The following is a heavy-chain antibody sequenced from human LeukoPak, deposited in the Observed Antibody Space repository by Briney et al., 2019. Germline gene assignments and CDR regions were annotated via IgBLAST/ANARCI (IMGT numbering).Heavy chain of an antibody. CDR3: ARDPSNSGYDYLYYFDY. CDR1: GFSFSTYA. CDR2: INGNGGTT. Sequence: PGGSLRLSCSASGFSFSTYAMHWARQAPGKGLEYVSTINGNGGTTYYADSVKGRFIISRDNSKNTLYLQMSSLRAEDTAVYYCARDPSNSGYDYLYYFDYWGQGTLVTVSS. D-gene: IGHD5-12*01. V-gene: IGHV3-64D*06. J-gene: IGHJ4*02.